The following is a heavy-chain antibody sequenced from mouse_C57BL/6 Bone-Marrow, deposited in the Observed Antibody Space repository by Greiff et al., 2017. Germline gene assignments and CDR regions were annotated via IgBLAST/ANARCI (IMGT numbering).Heavy chain of an antibody. D-gene: IGHD2-3*01. CDR3: AIGWEFAY. J-gene: IGHJ3*01. CDR2: IWSGGST. Sequence: QVQLQQSGPGLVQPSQSLSITCTVSGFSLTSYGVHWVRQSPGKGLEWLGVIWSGGSTDYNAAFISRLSISKDNSKSQVFFKMNSLQADDTAIYYCAIGWEFAYWGQGTLVTVSA. CDR1: GFSLTSYG. V-gene: IGHV2-2*01.